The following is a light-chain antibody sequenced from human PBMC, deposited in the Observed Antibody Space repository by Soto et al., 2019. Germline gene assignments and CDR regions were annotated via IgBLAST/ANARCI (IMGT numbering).Light chain of an antibody. CDR3: QQSTNWPIT. CDR1: QSVSSY. V-gene: IGKV3-15*01. J-gene: IGKJ4*01. Sequence: EVVFTQSAAALSLSPGERATLSCRASQSVSSYLAWYQQKPGQAPRLLIYGASTRATGIPARFSGSGSGTEFTLTISSLQSEDFTVYYCQQSTNWPITFGGGTIVDI. CDR2: GAS.